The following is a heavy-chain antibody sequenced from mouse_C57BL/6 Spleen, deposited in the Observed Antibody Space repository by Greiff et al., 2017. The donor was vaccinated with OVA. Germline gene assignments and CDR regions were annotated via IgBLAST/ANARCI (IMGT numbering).Heavy chain of an antibody. J-gene: IGHJ1*03. CDR1: GFTFSDYG. D-gene: IGHD1-1*01. CDR3: ARTGSSPHWYFDV. Sequence: DVKLVESGGGLVKPGGSLKLSCAASGFTFSDYGMHWVRQAPEKGLEWVAYISSGSSTIYYADTVKGRFTISRDNAKNTLFLQMTSLRSEDTAMYYCARTGSSPHWYFDVWGTGTTVTVSS. CDR2: ISSGSSTI. V-gene: IGHV5-17*01.